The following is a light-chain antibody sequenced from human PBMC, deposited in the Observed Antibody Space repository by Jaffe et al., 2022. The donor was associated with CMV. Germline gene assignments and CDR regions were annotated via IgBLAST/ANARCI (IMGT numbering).Light chain of an antibody. CDR1: QSLLHSSGYNY. CDR2: LGY. V-gene: IGKV2-28*01. CDR3: MQGLQTFWT. J-gene: IGKJ1*01. Sequence: DIVMTQSPLSLSVTPGEPASITCRSSQSLLHSSGYNYVDWYLQKPGQSPQVLIYLGYNRASGVPDRFSGSGSGTDFTLQISRVEAEDVGVYYCMQGLQTFWTFGQGTKVE.